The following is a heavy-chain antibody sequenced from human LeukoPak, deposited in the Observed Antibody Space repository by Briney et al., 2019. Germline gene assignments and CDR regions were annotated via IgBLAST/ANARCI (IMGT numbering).Heavy chain of an antibody. CDR1: GGSTSSYY. J-gene: IGHJ5*02. D-gene: IGHD6-19*01. CDR2: VYYSGST. Sequence: SETLSLTCTVSGGSTSSYYWSWIRQPPGKGLEWIGSVYYSGSTYYNPSLKSRVTMSVDTSKNQFSLKLSSVTAADTAEYYCARHVRKSAIAVAGTPGWFDPWGQGPLVTVSS. V-gene: IGHV4-39*01. CDR3: ARHVRKSAIAVAGTPGWFDP.